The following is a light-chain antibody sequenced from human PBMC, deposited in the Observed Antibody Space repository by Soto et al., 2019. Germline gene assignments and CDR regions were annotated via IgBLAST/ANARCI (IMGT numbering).Light chain of an antibody. CDR2: ENN. CDR1: SSSIGSNY. CDR3: GTWDSSLSVYV. Sequence: QSVLTQPPSVSAAPGQMVTISCSGSSSSIGSNYVSWYQQVPGTAPKLLIYENNKRPSGIPDRFSGSKSGTSATLGIAGLQTGDEADYCCGTWDSSLSVYVFGSGTKVTVL. J-gene: IGLJ1*01. V-gene: IGLV1-51*01.